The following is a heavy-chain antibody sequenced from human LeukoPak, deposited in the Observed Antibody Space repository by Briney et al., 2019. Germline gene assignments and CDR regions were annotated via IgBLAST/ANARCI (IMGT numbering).Heavy chain of an antibody. CDR1: GYTFTGYY. J-gene: IGHJ6*02. V-gene: IGHV1-2*06. D-gene: IGHD6-13*01. CDR2: INPNSGGT. Sequence: GASVKVSCKASGYTFTGYYMHWVRQAPGQGLEWMGRINPNSGGTNYAQKFQGRVTMTRDTSISTAYMELSRLRSDDTAVYYCARELVPPYSSSWDYYGMDVWGQGTTVTVS. CDR3: ARELVPPYSSSWDYYGMDV.